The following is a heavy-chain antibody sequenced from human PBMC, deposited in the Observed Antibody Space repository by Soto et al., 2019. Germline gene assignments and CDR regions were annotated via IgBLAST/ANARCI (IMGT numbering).Heavy chain of an antibody. J-gene: IGHJ4*02. Sequence: GSLSLSCAASGLSFSSYAMSWVRQAPGKGLEWVSHISNSGRSTKYADSVKGRFTISRDNSKNTLYLKMNSLRAEDTAIYYCAKDALAYYDFWSWGQGTLVTVSS. CDR1: GLSFSSYA. D-gene: IGHD3-3*01. CDR3: AKDALAYYDFWS. CDR2: ISNSGRST. V-gene: IGHV3-23*01.